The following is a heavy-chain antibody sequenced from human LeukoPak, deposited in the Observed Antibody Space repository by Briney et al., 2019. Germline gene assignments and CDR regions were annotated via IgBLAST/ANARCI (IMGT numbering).Heavy chain of an antibody. J-gene: IGHJ4*02. Sequence: SVTLSLTCTVSGYFISNGYYWGWIRQPPGKGLEWVGSIYHRGSTYYNPSLRSRVTISLDRSKKKFSLKLTSVTGADTAVYFCARGAEYYAISRGYASYSYYWGQGISVTVSS. CDR3: ARGAEYYAISRGYASYSYY. V-gene: IGHV4-38-2*02. D-gene: IGHD3-3*01. CDR1: GYFISNGYY. CDR2: IYHRGST.